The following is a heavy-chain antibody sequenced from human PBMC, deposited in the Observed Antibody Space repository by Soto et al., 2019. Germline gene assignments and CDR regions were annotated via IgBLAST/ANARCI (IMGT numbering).Heavy chain of an antibody. Sequence: EVQLLKSGGGLVQPGGSLRLTCAASGFTFGSYGMSWVSQAPGKGLEGVSSLSGSSLTVYYADSVKGRFTISRDNSDNTLFLEMPSLRAEDTAFYYCAKDTRIAARPIGYCDHWGQGTLVTVFS. CDR2: LSGSSLTV. CDR1: GFTFGSYG. J-gene: IGHJ4*02. D-gene: IGHD6-6*01. V-gene: IGHV3-23*01. CDR3: AKDTRIAARPIGYCDH.